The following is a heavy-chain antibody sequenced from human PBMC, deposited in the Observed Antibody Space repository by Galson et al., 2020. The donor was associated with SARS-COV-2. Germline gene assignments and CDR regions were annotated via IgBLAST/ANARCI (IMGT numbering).Heavy chain of an antibody. Sequence: ASVKVSCKVSGYTLTELSMHWVRQAPGKGLEWMGGFDPEDGETIYAQKFQGRVTMTEDTSTDTAYMELSSLRAEDTAVYYCARGATVAGTRGYYYYGMDVWGQGTTVTVSS. CDR3: ARGATVAGTRGYYYYGMDV. J-gene: IGHJ6*02. CDR2: FDPEDGET. V-gene: IGHV1-24*01. D-gene: IGHD6-19*01. CDR1: GYTLTELS.